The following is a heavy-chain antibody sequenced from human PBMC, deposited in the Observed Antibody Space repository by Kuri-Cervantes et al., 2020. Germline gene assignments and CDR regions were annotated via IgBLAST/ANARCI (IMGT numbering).Heavy chain of an antibody. V-gene: IGHV4-4*07. J-gene: IGHJ5*02. D-gene: IGHD3-22*01. Sequence: ESLKISCTVSGGSISSYYWSWIRQPAGKGLEWIGRIYTSGSTNYNPSLKSRVTISVDTSKNQFSLKLSSVTAADTAVYYCARAYYYDSSGYHSLEYNWFDPCGQGTLVTVSS. CDR2: IYTSGST. CDR1: GGSISSYY. CDR3: ARAYYYDSSGYHSLEYNWFDP.